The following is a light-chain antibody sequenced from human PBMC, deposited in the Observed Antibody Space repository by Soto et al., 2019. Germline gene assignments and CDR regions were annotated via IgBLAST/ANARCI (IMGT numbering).Light chain of an antibody. CDR3: QQYGFSLRT. V-gene: IGKV3-20*01. CDR1: QGVSSY. Sequence: EILLTQSPSTLALSPGERATLSCRASQGVSSYLAWYQQKPGQAPRLLIYDASNRATGVPERFSGSGSGTDFTLTISRLEPEDFAVYYCQQYGFSLRTFGQGTKVDIK. J-gene: IGKJ1*01. CDR2: DAS.